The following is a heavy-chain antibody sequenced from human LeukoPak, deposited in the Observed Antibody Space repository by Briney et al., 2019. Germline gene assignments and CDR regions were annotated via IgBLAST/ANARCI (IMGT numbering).Heavy chain of an antibody. CDR3: ARSPRGYCSGGSCYSYGY. V-gene: IGHV1-2*02. D-gene: IGHD2-15*01. Sequence: ASVKVSSKASGYTFTGYYMHWVRQAPGQGLEWMGWINPNSGGTNYAQKFQGRVTMTRDTSISTAYMELSRLRSDDTAVYYCARSPRGYCSGGSCYSYGYWGQGTLVTVSS. CDR1: GYTFTGYY. J-gene: IGHJ4*02. CDR2: INPNSGGT.